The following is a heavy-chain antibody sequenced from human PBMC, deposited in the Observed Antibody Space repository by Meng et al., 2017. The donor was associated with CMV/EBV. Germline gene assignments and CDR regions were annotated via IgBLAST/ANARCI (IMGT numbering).Heavy chain of an antibody. V-gene: IGHV4-34*01. D-gene: IGHD6-13*01. Sequence: SGYYWSWIRQPTGKGLEWIGEINHSGSTNYNPSLKSRVTISVDTSKNQFSLKLSSVTAADTAVYYCARGGAGYSSSWYESYIVWFDPWGQGTLVTVSS. CDR3: ARGGAGYSSSWYESYIVWFDP. CDR2: INHSGST. J-gene: IGHJ5*02. CDR1: SGYY.